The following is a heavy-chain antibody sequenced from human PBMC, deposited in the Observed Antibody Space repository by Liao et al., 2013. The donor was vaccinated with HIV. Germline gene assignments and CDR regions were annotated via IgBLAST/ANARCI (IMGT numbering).Heavy chain of an antibody. CDR1: GGSISSSSYY. Sequence: QLQLQESGPGLVKPSETLSLTCTVSGGSISSSSYYWSWIRQPAGKGLEWIGRIYTSGSTNYNPSLKSRVTMSVDTSKNQFSLKLSSVTAADTAVYYCASLAAGTLENFDYWGQGTLVTVSS. CDR2: IYTSGST. D-gene: IGHD6-13*01. V-gene: IGHV4-61*02. J-gene: IGHJ4*02. CDR3: ASLAAGTLENFDY.